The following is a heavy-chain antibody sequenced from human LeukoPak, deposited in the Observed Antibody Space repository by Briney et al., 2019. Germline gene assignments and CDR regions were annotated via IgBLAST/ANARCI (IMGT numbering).Heavy chain of an antibody. Sequence: PGGSLRLSCTASGFTFGDYAMSWFRQAPGKGLEWVGFIRSKAYGGTTEYAASVNGRFTISRDDSKSIAYLQMNSLKTEDTAVYYCTRDRLDYDSSGCPFDYWGQGTLVTVSS. CDR1: GFTFGDYA. CDR3: TRDRLDYDSSGCPFDY. CDR2: IRSKAYGGTT. D-gene: IGHD3-22*01. V-gene: IGHV3-49*03. J-gene: IGHJ4*02.